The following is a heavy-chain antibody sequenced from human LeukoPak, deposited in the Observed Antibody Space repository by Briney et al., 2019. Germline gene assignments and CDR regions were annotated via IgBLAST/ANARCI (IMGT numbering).Heavy chain of an antibody. D-gene: IGHD4-23*01. V-gene: IGHV3-23*01. CDR3: AKDLSSTVVRQGWFDP. J-gene: IGHJ5*02. CDR2: ISGSGGTT. Sequence: GGSLRLSCGASGFTFSSYAMSWVRQAPGRGLEWVSGISGSGGTTYYADSVQGRFTISRDNPKNTLYLQMNSLRAEDTAVYYCAKDLSSTVVRQGWFDPWGQGTLVTVSS. CDR1: GFTFSSYA.